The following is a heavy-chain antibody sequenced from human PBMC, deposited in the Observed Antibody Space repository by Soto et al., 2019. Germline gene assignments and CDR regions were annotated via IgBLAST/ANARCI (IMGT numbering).Heavy chain of an antibody. CDR2: TSYDGSDK. CDR3: ARWGTTGGLDV. J-gene: IGHJ1*01. D-gene: IGHD3-16*01. Sequence: QVQLVESGGGVVQPGTSLRVSCVGSGFTFRSYVIHWVRQAPGKGLEWVALTSYDGSDKYYDDSVRGRFTISRDNSRNTVDLQMDGLRLEDTALYYCARWGTTGGLDVWGQGTLVSVSS. CDR1: GFTFRSYV. V-gene: IGHV3-30*19.